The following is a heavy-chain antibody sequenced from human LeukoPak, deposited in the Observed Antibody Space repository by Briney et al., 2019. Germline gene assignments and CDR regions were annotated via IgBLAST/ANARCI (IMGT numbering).Heavy chain of an antibody. CDR2: IWYDGSNK. Sequence: PEGSLRLSCAASGFTSSSYGMHWVRQAPGKGLEWVAVIWYDGSNKYYADSVKGRFTISRDNSKNTLYLQMNSLRAEDTAVYYCARALGYCRSTSCYGVSNWFDPWGQGTLVTVSS. J-gene: IGHJ5*02. V-gene: IGHV3-33*01. CDR1: GFTSSSYG. CDR3: ARALGYCRSTSCYGVSNWFDP. D-gene: IGHD2-2*01.